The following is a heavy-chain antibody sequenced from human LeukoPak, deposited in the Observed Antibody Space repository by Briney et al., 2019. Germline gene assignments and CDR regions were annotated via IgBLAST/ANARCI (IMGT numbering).Heavy chain of an antibody. CDR1: GFTFSSYW. Sequence: PGGSLRLSCAASGFTFSSYWMTWVRQAPGKGLEWVANIKQDGSEKYYMDSVKGRFTISRDNAKNSLYLQMNNLRAEDTAFYYCAKGGGWFYYFDYWGQGTLVTVSS. V-gene: IGHV3-7*03. CDR3: AKGGGWFYYFDY. J-gene: IGHJ4*02. CDR2: IKQDGSEK. D-gene: IGHD6-19*01.